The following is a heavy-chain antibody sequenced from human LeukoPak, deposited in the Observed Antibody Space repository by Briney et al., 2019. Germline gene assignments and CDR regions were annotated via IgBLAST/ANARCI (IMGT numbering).Heavy chain of an antibody. V-gene: IGHV4-59*08. CDR2: VYHTGST. CDR3: ARRVAVKTKYCFDY. CDR1: GGSIRSLC. J-gene: IGHJ4*02. Sequence: PSETLSLTWTVPGGSIRSLCWTCIRQPPEKGLEWIGYVYHTGSTNYNPSLQSRVTISVDTSKNQFSLRLSSVTAADTAVYYCARRVAVKTKYCFDYWGQGILVTVSS. D-gene: IGHD2-21*01.